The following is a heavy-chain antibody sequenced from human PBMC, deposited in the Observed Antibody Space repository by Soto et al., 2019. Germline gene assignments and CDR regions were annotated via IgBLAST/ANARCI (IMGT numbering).Heavy chain of an antibody. CDR1: GFTFSSYG. D-gene: IGHD1-26*01. CDR3: AKGQWELDSCWYFDL. J-gene: IGHJ2*01. Sequence: QVQLVESGGGVVQPGRSLRLSCAASGFTFSSYGMHWVRQAPGKGLEWVAVISFDGSNEYYADSMKGRFTISRDNSKNTGYLQMNSLRAEDTAVYYCAKGQWELDSCWYFDLWGRGTLVTVSS. V-gene: IGHV3-30*18. CDR2: ISFDGSNE.